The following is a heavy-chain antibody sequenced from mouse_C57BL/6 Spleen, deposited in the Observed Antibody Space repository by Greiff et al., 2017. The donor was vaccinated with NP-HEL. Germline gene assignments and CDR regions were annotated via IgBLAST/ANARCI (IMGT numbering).Heavy chain of an antibody. J-gene: IGHJ4*01. Sequence: VQLQQSGAELVRPGSSVKLSCKASGYTFTSYWMHWVKQRPIQGLEWIGNIDPSDSETHYNQKFKDKATLTVDKSSSTAYMQLSSLTSEDSAVYYCARLARNAMDYWGQGTSVTVSS. CDR1: GYTFTSYW. V-gene: IGHV1-52*01. CDR3: ARLARNAMDY. CDR2: IDPSDSET.